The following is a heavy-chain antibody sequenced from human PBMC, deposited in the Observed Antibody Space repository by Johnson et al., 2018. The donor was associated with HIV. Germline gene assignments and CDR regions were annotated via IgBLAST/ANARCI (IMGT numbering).Heavy chain of an antibody. Sequence: EVQLVESGGGLIQPGGSLRLSCAASGFTFSNYDMYWVRQPTGKGLEWVSGLGTAGDTYYAGSLKGRFTISSEDAKNSLYLQMNSLRPEDTAVYYCARDGRDLVTRGSFDVWGQGTVVTVSS. D-gene: IGHD3-9*01. V-gene: IGHV3-13*01. CDR2: LGTAGDT. J-gene: IGHJ3*01. CDR1: GFTFSNYD. CDR3: ARDGRDLVTRGSFDV.